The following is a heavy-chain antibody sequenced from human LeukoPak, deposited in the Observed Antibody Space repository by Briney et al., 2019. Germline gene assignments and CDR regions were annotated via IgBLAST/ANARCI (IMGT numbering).Heavy chain of an antibody. CDR1: GYTFTSYY. D-gene: IGHD1-26*01. CDR2: INPSGGST. J-gene: IGHJ4*02. Sequence: ASVKVSCKASGYTFTSYYMHWVRQAPGQGLEWMGIINPSGGSTSYAQKFQGRVTMTRDTSTSTAYMELRSLRSDDTAVYYCAREGGRGSYYFDYWGQGTLVTVSS. V-gene: IGHV1-46*01. CDR3: AREGGRGSYYFDY.